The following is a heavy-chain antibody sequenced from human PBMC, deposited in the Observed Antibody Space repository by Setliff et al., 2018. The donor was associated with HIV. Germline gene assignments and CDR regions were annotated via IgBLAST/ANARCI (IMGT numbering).Heavy chain of an antibody. CDR1: GGSISGGSYY. Sequence: SETLSLTCTVSGGSISGGSYYWSWIRQPAGKGLEWIGRIYTSGSTNYNPSLKSRVTISVDTSKNQFSLKLSSVTAADTAVYYCAGSWSGYPLSFGYWGQGTLVTVSS. J-gene: IGHJ4*02. CDR2: IYTSGST. D-gene: IGHD3-3*01. V-gene: IGHV4-61*02. CDR3: AGSWSGYPLSFGY.